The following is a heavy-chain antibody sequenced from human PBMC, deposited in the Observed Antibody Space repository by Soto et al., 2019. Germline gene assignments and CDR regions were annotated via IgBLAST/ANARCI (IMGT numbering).Heavy chain of an antibody. CDR2: TYYRSKWYS. CDR1: GDSVSSTSTA. D-gene: IGHD6-19*01. J-gene: IGHJ4*02. V-gene: IGHV6-1*01. Sequence: SETLSLTCAISGDSVSSTSTAWSWIRQSPSRGLEWLGRTYYRSKWYSDYAVSVKSRITINPDTSKNQFSLQLNSVTPDDTAVYYCARGSYYSGWVWGQGTLVTVSS. CDR3: ARGSYYSGWV.